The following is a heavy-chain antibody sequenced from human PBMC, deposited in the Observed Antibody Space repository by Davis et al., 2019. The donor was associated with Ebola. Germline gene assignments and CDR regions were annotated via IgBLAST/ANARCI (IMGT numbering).Heavy chain of an antibody. V-gene: IGHV4-34*01. CDR3: ARGRGYQKSNWFDP. J-gene: IGHJ5*02. CDR1: GGSISTYY. CDR2: INHSGST. D-gene: IGHD5-12*01. Sequence: SETLSLTCTVSGGSISTYYWSWIRQPPGKGLEWIGEINHSGSTNYNPSLKSRVTISVDTSKNQFSLKLSSVTAADTAVYYCARGRGYQKSNWFDPWGQGTLVTVSS.